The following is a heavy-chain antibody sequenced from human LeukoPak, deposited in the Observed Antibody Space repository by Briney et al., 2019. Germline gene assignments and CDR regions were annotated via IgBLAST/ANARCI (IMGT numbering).Heavy chain of an antibody. CDR1: GYTFTGYY. D-gene: IGHD3-10*01. CDR2: INPNSGGT. J-gene: IGHJ4*02. V-gene: IGHV1-2*02. CDR3: ARDKYYYGSVSSWDY. Sequence: EASVKVSCKASGYTFTGYYMHWVRQAPGQGLEWMGWINPNSGGTNYAQKFQGRVTMTRDTSISTAYMELSRLRSDDTAVYYCARDKYYYGSVSSWDYWGQGTLVTVSS.